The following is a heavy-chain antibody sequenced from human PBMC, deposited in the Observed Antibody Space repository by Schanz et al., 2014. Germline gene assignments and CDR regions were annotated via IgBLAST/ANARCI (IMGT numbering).Heavy chain of an antibody. CDR3: AKDPYGMDV. CDR2: ISGSGGRT. V-gene: IGHV3-23*04. Sequence: VQLVESGGGLVKPGDSLRLSCAASGFTFSSYTMKWVRQAPGKGLEWVSSISGSGGRTFYAESVNGQFTISRDNSKNRVFLQMNSLRAEDTAVYYCAKDPYGMDVWGQGTTVTVSS. J-gene: IGHJ6*02. CDR1: GFTFSSYT.